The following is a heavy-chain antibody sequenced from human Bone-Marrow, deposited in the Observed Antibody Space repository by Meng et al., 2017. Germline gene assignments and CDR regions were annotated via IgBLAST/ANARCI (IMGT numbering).Heavy chain of an antibody. CDR1: GGTFSSYA. CDR3: ARDRYYYDSSGYRFDY. J-gene: IGHJ4*02. D-gene: IGHD3-22*01. Sequence: VQLVQCGAEVKKPGSSVKVSCKASGGTFSSYAISWVRQAPGQGLEWMGGIIPIFGTANYAQKFQGRVTITADESTSTAYMELSSLRSEDTAVYYCARDRYYYDSSGYRFDYWGQGTLVTVSS. V-gene: IGHV1-69*01. CDR2: IIPIFGTA.